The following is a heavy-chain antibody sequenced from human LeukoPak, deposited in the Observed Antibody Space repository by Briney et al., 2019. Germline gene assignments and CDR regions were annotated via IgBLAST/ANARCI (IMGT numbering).Heavy chain of an antibody. D-gene: IGHD1-26*01. CDR1: GFTFGPYT. V-gene: IGHV3-48*04. Sequence: GGSLRLSCVASGFTFGPYTMNWVRRAPGRGGEWISHITSSSDTKYYADSVKRRFTISRDNAKNLLYLQMNSLRAEDTAIDYCASGMRVGPNIWGQGTLVTVSS. CDR2: ITSSSDTK. J-gene: IGHJ4*02. CDR3: ASGMRVGPNI.